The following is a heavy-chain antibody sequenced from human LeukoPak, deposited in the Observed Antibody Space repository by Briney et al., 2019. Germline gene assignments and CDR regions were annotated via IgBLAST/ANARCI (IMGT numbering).Heavy chain of an antibody. Sequence: PGGSLRLSYAASGFTFSSYAMSWVRQAPGKGLEWVSAISGSGGSTYYADSVKGRFTISRDNSKNTLYLQMNSLRAEDTAVYYCAKDPHDFWSGYVVNGMDVWGQGTTVTVSS. CDR2: ISGSGGST. CDR3: AKDPHDFWSGYVVNGMDV. CDR1: GFTFSSYA. J-gene: IGHJ6*02. V-gene: IGHV3-23*01. D-gene: IGHD3-3*01.